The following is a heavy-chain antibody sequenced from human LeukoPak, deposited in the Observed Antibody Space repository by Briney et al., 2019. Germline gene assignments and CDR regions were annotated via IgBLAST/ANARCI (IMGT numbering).Heavy chain of an antibody. CDR2: ISYDGSNK. Sequence: GRSLRLSCAASGFTFSSYGMHWVRQAPGKGLEWVAVISYDGSNKYYADSVKGRFTISRDNAKNTLYLQMSSLRVEDTALYYCGRGKSPAAVDDWGQGTLVTVPS. CDR1: GFTFSSYG. J-gene: IGHJ4*02. CDR3: GRGKSPAAVDD. D-gene: IGHD2-2*01. V-gene: IGHV3-30*03.